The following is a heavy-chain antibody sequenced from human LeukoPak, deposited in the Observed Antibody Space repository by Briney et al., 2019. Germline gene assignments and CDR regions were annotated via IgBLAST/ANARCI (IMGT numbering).Heavy chain of an antibody. CDR1: GFTFSSYG. CDR3: ARDYYDSSGYYSEYFQH. Sequence: GGSLRLSCAASGFTFSSYGMHWVRQAPGKGLEGVAVIWYDGSNKYYADSVKGRFTISKDNSKNTLYLQMNSLRAEDTAVYYCARDYYDSSGYYSEYFQHGGQGTLVTVSA. D-gene: IGHD3-22*01. CDR2: IWYDGSNK. V-gene: IGHV3-33*01. J-gene: IGHJ1*01.